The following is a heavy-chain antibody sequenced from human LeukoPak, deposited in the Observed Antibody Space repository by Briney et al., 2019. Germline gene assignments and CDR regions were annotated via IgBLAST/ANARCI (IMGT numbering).Heavy chain of an antibody. CDR2: IGTAGDT. D-gene: IGHD4-17*01. CDR3: ARGGATVTHDWYFDL. V-gene: IGHV3-13*01. CDR1: GFTFSSYD. J-gene: IGHJ2*01. Sequence: PGGSLRLSCAASGFTFSSYDMHWVRQATGKGLEWVSAIGTAGDTCYPGSVKGRFTISRENAKNSLYLQMNSLRAGDTAVYYCARGGATVTHDWYFDLWGRGTQVTVSS.